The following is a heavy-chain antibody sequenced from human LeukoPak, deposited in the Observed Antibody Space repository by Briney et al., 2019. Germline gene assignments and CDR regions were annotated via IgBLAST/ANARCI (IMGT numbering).Heavy chain of an antibody. CDR2: ISSSGSTI. V-gene: IGHV3-48*03. D-gene: IGHD3-22*01. CDR1: GFTFSSYE. CDR3: ARDEAGYYYDSSGYQSFDY. J-gene: IGHJ4*02. Sequence: PGGSLRLSCAASGFTFSSYEMNWVRQAPGKGLEWVSYISSSGSTIYYADSVKGRFTISRDNAKNSLYLQMNSLRAGDTAVYYCARDEAGYYYDSSGYQSFDYWGQGTLVTVSS.